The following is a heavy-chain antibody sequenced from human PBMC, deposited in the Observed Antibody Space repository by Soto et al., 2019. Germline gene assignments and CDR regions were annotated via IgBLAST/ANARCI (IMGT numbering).Heavy chain of an antibody. CDR1: GFTFSSYG. Sequence: QPGGSLRLSCAASGFTFSSYGMHWVRQAPGKGLEWVAVISYDGSNKYYADSVKGRFTISRDNSKNTLYLQMNSLRAEDTAVYYCAKAFVTATRSFDYWGQGTLVTVSS. V-gene: IGHV3-30*18. J-gene: IGHJ4*02. CDR3: AKAFVTATRSFDY. CDR2: ISYDGSNK. D-gene: IGHD2-21*02.